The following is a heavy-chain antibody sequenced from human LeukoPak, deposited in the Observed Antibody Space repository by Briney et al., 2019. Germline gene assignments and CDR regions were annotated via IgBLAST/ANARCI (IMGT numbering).Heavy chain of an antibody. CDR1: RYIFSSYA. Sequence: ASVKVSCKASRYIFSSYAINWVRQAPGQGLEWMGWINTDTGNPTYAQGFTGRFVFSLDTSVSTAYLQINSLKAEDTAVYYCATYRSADLGFDPWGQGTLVTVSS. D-gene: IGHD6-25*01. J-gene: IGHJ5*02. CDR3: ATYRSADLGFDP. CDR2: INTDTGNP. V-gene: IGHV7-4-1*02.